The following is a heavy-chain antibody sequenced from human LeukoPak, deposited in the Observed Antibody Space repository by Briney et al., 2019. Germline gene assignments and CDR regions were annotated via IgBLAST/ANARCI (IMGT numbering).Heavy chain of an antibody. V-gene: IGHV3-30-3*01. D-gene: IGHD4-23*01. CDR2: ISYDGSNK. CDR3: ARDKAYGGNSALGY. CDR1: GFTFSSYA. Sequence: GGSLRLSCAASGFTFSSYAMHWVRQAPGKGLEWVAVISYDGSNKYYADSVKGRFTISRDNSKNTLYLQMNSLRAEDTAVYYCARDKAYGGNSALGYWGQGTLVTVSS. J-gene: IGHJ4*02.